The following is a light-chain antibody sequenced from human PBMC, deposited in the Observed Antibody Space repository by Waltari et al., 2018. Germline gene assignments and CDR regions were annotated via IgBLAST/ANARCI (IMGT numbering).Light chain of an antibody. Sequence: DIQLTQSPSFLSASVGDRVTITCRASQDISSHLAWYQKNPGKAPKLLVYGASTLGSGVPSGFSGGGSGTEFTLTISSLQPEDFATYYCQQLNSYPITFGPGTKVDI. V-gene: IGKV1-9*01. CDR3: QQLNSYPIT. CDR1: QDISSH. CDR2: GAS. J-gene: IGKJ3*01.